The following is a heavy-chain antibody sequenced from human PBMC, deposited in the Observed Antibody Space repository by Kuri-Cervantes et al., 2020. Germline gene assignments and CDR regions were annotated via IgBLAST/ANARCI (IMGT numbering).Heavy chain of an antibody. Sequence: GGSLRLSCAASGFTFSSYSMNWVRQAPGKGLEWVSAISGGGGSTYYADSVKGRFTISRDNSKNTLYLQMNSLRAEDTAVYYCAKDLNRIWFGEFPYYYGMDVWGQGTTVTVSS. J-gene: IGHJ6*02. D-gene: IGHD3-10*01. V-gene: IGHV3-23*01. CDR2: ISGGGGST. CDR3: AKDLNRIWFGEFPYYYGMDV. CDR1: GFTFSSYS.